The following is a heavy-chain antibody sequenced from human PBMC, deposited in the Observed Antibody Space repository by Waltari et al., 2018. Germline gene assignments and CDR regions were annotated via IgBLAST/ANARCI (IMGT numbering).Heavy chain of an antibody. J-gene: IGHJ4*02. V-gene: IGHV3-74*03. CDR1: GFSFSLYW. D-gene: IGHD2-15*01. Sequence: EVQLVESGGGLVQPGGSLRLSCAASGFSFSLYWMHWVRQVPGKGRVWVSRIHGTRITTKYAAPGKGRFIIAGDNAKTTLYLQMNSLTAEDTAVYYCAMLRVVSVFDPFDNWGQGTLVTVSS. CDR3: AMLRVVSVFDPFDN. CDR2: IHGTRITT.